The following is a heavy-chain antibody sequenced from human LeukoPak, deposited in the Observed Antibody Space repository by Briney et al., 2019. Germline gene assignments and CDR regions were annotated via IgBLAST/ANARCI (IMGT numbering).Heavy chain of an antibody. D-gene: IGHD3-16*01. CDR2: ISGSGGST. V-gene: IGHV3-23*01. Sequence: PGGSLRLSCAASGFTFSSYAMSWVRQAPGKGLEWVSAISGSGGSTYYADSVKGRFTISRDNSKNTLYLQMNSLRAEDTAVYYCAKDPMITFGGENWFDPWGQGTLVTVSS. CDR3: AKDPMITFGGENWFDP. J-gene: IGHJ5*02. CDR1: GFTFSSYA.